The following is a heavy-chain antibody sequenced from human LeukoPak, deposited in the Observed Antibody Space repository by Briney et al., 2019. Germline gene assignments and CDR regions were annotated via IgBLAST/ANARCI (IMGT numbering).Heavy chain of an antibody. D-gene: IGHD3-10*01. CDR2: TYYRSKWYN. CDR1: GDSVSSNGAA. J-gene: IGHJ4*02. CDR3: AREVSWVDYYYFDY. Sequence: SQTLSLTCAISGDSVSSNGAAWNWIRQSPSRGLEWLGRTYYRSKWYNDYAVSVKSRTTIDPDTSKNQFSLQLNSVTPEDTAVYYCAREVSWVDYYYFDYWGQGTLVTVSS. V-gene: IGHV6-1*01.